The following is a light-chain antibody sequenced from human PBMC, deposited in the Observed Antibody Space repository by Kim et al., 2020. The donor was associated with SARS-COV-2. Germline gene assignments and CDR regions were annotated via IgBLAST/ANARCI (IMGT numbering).Light chain of an antibody. J-gene: IGKJ2*01. CDR2: AAS. CDR3: QQAGSLPYT. CDR1: QSVTTW. Sequence: DIQMTQSPSYVSASVGDRVTITCRATQSVTTWLAWYQQKPGKAPKLLIYAASSLQNGVSPRFSGTGFGTDFTLTIDNVQPDDFATYYCQQAGSLPYTFGQGTKVEI. V-gene: IGKV1-12*01.